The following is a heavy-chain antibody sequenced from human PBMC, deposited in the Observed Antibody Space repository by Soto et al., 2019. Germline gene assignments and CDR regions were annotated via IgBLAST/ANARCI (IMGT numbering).Heavy chain of an antibody. J-gene: IGHJ4*02. CDR3: ARDNSAYDY. CDR1: GFTFSNYA. D-gene: IGHD3-16*01. Sequence: QVQLVESGGGVVQPGRSLRLSCAASGFTFSNYAMYWVRQAPGKGLEWVALISYDGSNKYYADSVKGRFTISRDNSKNTLYVQMNSLRPEDTAVDYCARDNSAYDYWGQGTLVTVSS. V-gene: IGHV3-30-3*01. CDR2: ISYDGSNK.